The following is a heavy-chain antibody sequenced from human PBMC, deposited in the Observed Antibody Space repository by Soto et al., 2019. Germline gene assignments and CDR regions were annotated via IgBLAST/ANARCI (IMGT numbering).Heavy chain of an antibody. Sequence: SETLSLTCAVSGGSISSGGYSWSWIRQPPGKGLEWIGHIYDSGSTNYNPSLKGRVTISADTSETQFSLKLNSVSAADTAVYYCARGPSGDKVDPWGQGTLVTVSS. D-gene: IGHD7-27*01. J-gene: IGHJ5*02. CDR3: ARGPSGDKVDP. CDR2: IYDSGST. V-gene: IGHV4-30-4*07. CDR1: GGSISSGGYS.